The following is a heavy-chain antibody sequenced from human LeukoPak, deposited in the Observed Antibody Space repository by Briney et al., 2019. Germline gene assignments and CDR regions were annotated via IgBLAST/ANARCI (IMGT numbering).Heavy chain of an antibody. D-gene: IGHD3-10*01. CDR3: ARDGPEENGSPLDY. CDR1: GFTFSSYE. Sequence: GGSLRLSCAASGFTFSSYEMNWVRQAPGKGLEWVADMSYDGSDKDYADSVKGRFTISRDNSKNTLYLQMNSLRVEDTAVYHCARDGPEENGSPLDYWGQGTLVTVSS. V-gene: IGHV3-30*03. J-gene: IGHJ4*02. CDR2: MSYDGSDK.